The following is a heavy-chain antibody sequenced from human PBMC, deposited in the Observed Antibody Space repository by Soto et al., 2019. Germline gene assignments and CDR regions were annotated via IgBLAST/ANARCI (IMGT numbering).Heavy chain of an antibody. CDR2: INPSGGST. J-gene: IGHJ4*02. V-gene: IGHV1-46*01. Sequence: GASVKVSCKASGYTFTSYYMHWVRQAPGQGLEWMGIINPSGGSTSYAQKFQGRVTMTRDTSTSTVYMELSSLRSEDTAVYYCARDPSRGYSGYDLSNFDYRGQGTLVTVS. D-gene: IGHD5-12*01. CDR1: GYTFTSYY. CDR3: ARDPSRGYSGYDLSNFDY.